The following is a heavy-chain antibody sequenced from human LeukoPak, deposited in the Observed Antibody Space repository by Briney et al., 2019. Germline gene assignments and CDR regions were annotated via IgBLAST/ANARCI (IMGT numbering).Heavy chain of an antibody. Sequence: GGSLRLSCAASGFTFSSYSMNWVRQAPGKGLEWVSSISSSSSYIYYADSVKGRFTISRDNAKNSLYLQMNSLRAEDTALYYCAKDPYGGYGQYYFDYWGQGTLVTVSS. CDR2: ISSSSSYI. J-gene: IGHJ4*02. D-gene: IGHD5-12*01. V-gene: IGHV3-21*04. CDR3: AKDPYGGYGQYYFDY. CDR1: GFTFSSYS.